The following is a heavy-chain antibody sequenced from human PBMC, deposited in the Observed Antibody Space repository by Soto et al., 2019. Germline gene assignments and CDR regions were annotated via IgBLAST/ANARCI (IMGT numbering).Heavy chain of an antibody. CDR2: INHSGST. Sequence: PSETLSLTCAVYGGSFSGYYWSWIRQPPGKGLEWIGEINHSGSTNYNPSLKSRVTISVDTSKNQFSLKLSSVTAADTAVYYCSTRATYYYGSGSYSIPGWFDPWGQGTLVTVSS. V-gene: IGHV4-34*01. CDR3: STRATYYYGSGSYSIPGWFDP. J-gene: IGHJ5*02. CDR1: GGSFSGYY. D-gene: IGHD3-10*01.